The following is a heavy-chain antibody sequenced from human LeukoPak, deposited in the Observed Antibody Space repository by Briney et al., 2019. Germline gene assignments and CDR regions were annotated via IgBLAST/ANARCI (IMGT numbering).Heavy chain of an antibody. Sequence: PSETLSLTCTVSGGSISSYYWSWIRQPPGKGLEWLGYIYYSGSTNYNPSLKSRVTISVDTSKNQFSLKLSSVTAADTAVYYCASGYDFWSGYYTPGGYYYYGMDVWGQGTTVTVSS. CDR2: IYYSGST. CDR1: GGSISSYY. D-gene: IGHD3-3*01. J-gene: IGHJ6*02. V-gene: IGHV4-59*01. CDR3: ASGYDFWSGYYTPGGYYYYGMDV.